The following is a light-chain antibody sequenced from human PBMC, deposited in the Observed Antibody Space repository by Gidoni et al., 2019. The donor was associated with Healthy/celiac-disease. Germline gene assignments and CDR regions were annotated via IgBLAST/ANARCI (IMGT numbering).Light chain of an antibody. CDR1: QSISSW. J-gene: IGKJ4*01. CDR2: KAS. V-gene: IGKV1-5*03. Sequence: DIQLTQSPSTLSASVGDRVTITCRASQSISSWLAWYQQKPGKAPKLLIYKASSLESGVPSRFSGSGSGTEFTLTISSLQPDDFATYYCQQYNSSPLTFGGGTKVEIK. CDR3: QQYNSSPLT.